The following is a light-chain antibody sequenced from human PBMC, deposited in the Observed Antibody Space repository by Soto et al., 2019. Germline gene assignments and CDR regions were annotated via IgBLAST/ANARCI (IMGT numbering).Light chain of an antibody. Sequence: QSALTQPPSASGSPGQSVTISCTGTSSDVGGYNYVSWYQQHPGKAPKLMIYEVSKRPSGVPDRFSGSKSGNTASLTVSGLQHDDEDAYYCSSYAGSNNWVFGGGTKLTVL. J-gene: IGLJ3*02. CDR2: EVS. V-gene: IGLV2-8*01. CDR3: SSYAGSNNWV. CDR1: SSDVGGYNY.